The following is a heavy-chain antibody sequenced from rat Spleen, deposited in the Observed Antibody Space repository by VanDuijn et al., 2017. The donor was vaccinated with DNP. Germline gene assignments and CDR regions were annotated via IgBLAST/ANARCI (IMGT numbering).Heavy chain of an antibody. CDR1: GFTFSAYY. J-gene: IGHJ3*01. V-gene: IGHV5-25*01. Sequence: EVQLVESGGGLVQPGRSLKLSCAASGFTFSAYYVAWVRQAPAKGLEWVAYIGSPAYAPYYGDSVKGRFTISRDNAKSTLHLQIDSLRSEDTATYYCARHGYYDGPFPYWGQGTLVTVSS. CDR2: IGSPAYAP. CDR3: ARHGYYDGPFPY. D-gene: IGHD1-12*02.